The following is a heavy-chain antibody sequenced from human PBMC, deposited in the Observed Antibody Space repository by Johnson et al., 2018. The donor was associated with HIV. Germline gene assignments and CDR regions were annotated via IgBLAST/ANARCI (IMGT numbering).Heavy chain of an antibody. V-gene: IGHV3-9*01. D-gene: IGHD6-13*01. J-gene: IGHJ3*02. CDR1: GFTFSSYA. CDR3: AGIAAAGGDAFDI. Sequence: VQLVESGGGLVQPGGSLRLSCAASGFTFSSYAMSWVRPAPGKGLAWVSGISWTSGRVGYADSVKGRFTISRDNANNALYLQRNSLRVGDTAVYYCAGIAAAGGDAFDIWGQGTMVTVSS. CDR2: ISWTSGRV.